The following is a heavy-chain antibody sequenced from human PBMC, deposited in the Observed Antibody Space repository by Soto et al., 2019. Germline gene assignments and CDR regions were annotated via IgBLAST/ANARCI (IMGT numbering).Heavy chain of an antibody. Sequence: AGGSLRLSCAASGFTFSSYAMSWVRQAPGKGLEWVSAISGSGGSTYYADSVKGRFTISRDNSKNTLYLQMNSLRAEDTAVYYCAKAGITGTYYYYGMDVWGQGTTVTVSS. CDR2: ISGSGGST. CDR1: GFTFSSYA. D-gene: IGHD1-20*01. V-gene: IGHV3-23*01. J-gene: IGHJ6*02. CDR3: AKAGITGTYYYYGMDV.